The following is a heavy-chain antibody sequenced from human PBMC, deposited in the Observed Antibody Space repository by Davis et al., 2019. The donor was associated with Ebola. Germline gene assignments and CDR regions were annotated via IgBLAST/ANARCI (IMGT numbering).Heavy chain of an antibody. D-gene: IGHD2-2*01. CDR1: GLPFDDYA. J-gene: IGHJ4*02. CDR2: INSDGSST. V-gene: IGHV3-74*01. Sequence: GDSPKIHLAPLGLPFDDYAMPWVRQAPGKGLEWVSGINSDGSSTSYADSVKGRFTISRDNAKNTLYLQMNSLRAEDTAVYYCARVKPGIVVVPAAIFDYWGQGTLVTVSS. CDR3: ARVKPGIVVVPAAIFDY.